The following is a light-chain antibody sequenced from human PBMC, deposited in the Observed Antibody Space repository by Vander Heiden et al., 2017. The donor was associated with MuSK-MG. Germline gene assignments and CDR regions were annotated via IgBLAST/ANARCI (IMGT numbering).Light chain of an antibody. V-gene: IGLV2-8*01. CDR2: EVS. J-gene: IGLJ1*01. Sequence: QSALTQPPSASGSPGQSVTISCTGTSSDVGYYNYVSWYQQHPGKVPKLIIYEVSKRPSGVTDRFSGSKSGNTASLTVSGLQAEDEADYYCCSYGGTFEVFGTGTKVTVL. CDR3: CSYGGTFEV. CDR1: SSDVGYYNY.